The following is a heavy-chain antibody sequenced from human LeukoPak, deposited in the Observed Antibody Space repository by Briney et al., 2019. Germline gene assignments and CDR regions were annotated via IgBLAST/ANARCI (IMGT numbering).Heavy chain of an antibody. J-gene: IGHJ4*02. CDR3: ARDYRREDYYFDY. V-gene: IGHV3-23*01. D-gene: IGHD4-11*01. CDR1: GFTFSSYG. CDR2: ISGSGGST. Sequence: PGGTLRLSCAASGFTFSSYGMSWVRQAPGKGLEWVSAISGSGGSTYYADSVKGRFTISRDNSKNTLYLQMNSLRAEDTAVYYCARDYRREDYYFDYWGQGTLVTVSS.